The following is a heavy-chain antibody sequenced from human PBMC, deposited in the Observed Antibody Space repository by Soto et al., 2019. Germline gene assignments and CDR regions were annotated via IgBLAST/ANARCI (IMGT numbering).Heavy chain of an antibody. Sequence: QVQLVQSGAEVKKPGASVKVSCKASGYTFTSYGISWVRQAPGQGLEWMGWISAYNGNTNYAQKLQGRVTMTTDTXRSLAXXELRSLRSDDTAVYSCARDRLPGIAAAGPYYGMDVWGQGTTVTVSS. CDR3: ARDRLPGIAAAGPYYGMDV. V-gene: IGHV1-18*01. J-gene: IGHJ6*02. CDR2: ISAYNGNT. CDR1: GYTFTSYG. D-gene: IGHD6-13*01.